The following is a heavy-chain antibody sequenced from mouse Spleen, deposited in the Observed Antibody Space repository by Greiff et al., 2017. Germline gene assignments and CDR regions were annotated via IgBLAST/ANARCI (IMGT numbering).Heavy chain of an antibody. J-gene: IGHJ4*01. V-gene: IGHV14-3*02. CDR3: ARSYGNYVDYAMDY. CDR1: GFNIKDTY. CDR2: IDPANGNT. D-gene: IGHD2-1*01. Sequence: EVQLQQSGAELVKPGASVKLSCTASGFNIKDTYMHWVKQRPEQGLEWIGRIDPANGNTKYDPKFQGKATITADTSSNTAYLQLSSLTSEDTAVYYCARSYGNYVDYAMDYWGQGTSVTVSS.